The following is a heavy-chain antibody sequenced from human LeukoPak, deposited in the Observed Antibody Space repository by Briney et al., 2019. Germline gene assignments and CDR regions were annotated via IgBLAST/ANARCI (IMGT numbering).Heavy chain of an antibody. CDR1: GGSISSGGYS. Sequence: PSETLSLTCAVSGGSISSGGYSWSWIRQPPGKGLEWIGYIYYSGSTYYNPSLKSRVTISVDTSKNQVSLKLSSVTAADTAVYYCARSLSQDFWSGYSTPYFDYWGQGTLVTVSS. CDR3: ARSLSQDFWSGYSTPYFDY. CDR2: IYYSGST. V-gene: IGHV4-30-4*07. J-gene: IGHJ4*02. D-gene: IGHD3-3*01.